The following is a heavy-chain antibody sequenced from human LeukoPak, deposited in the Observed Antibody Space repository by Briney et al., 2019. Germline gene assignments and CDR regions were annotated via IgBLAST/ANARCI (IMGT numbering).Heavy chain of an antibody. CDR1: GFTFSSYA. V-gene: IGHV3-30*04. Sequence: PGRSLRVSCAASGFTFSSYAMHWVRQAPGKGLEWVAVISYDGSNKYYADSVKGRFTISRDNSKNTLYLQMNSLRAEDTAVYYCARNPDGYCSSTSCNDAFDIWGQGTMVTVSS. D-gene: IGHD2-2*03. CDR3: ARNPDGYCSSTSCNDAFDI. CDR2: ISYDGSNK. J-gene: IGHJ3*02.